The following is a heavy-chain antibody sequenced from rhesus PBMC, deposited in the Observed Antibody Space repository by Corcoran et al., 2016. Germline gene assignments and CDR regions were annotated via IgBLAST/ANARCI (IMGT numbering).Heavy chain of an antibody. CDR2: IYSSSGNT. V-gene: IGHV4S12*01. CDR1: GGSISGGYYY. Sequence: QVKLQESGPGLVKPLETLSLTCAVSGGSISGGYYYWSWIRQPPGKGLGWIGGIYSSSGNTCYNPSLKSQGTISKDTSKNQFSLKLSSVTAADTAVYYCARGGGLDSWGQGVVVTVSS. J-gene: IGHJ6*01. CDR3: ARGGGLDS.